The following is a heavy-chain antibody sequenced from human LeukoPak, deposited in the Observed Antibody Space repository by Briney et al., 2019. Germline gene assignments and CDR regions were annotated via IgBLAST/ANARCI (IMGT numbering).Heavy chain of an antibody. CDR1: GFTSSSYG. Sequence: GTSLRLSCAASGFTSSSYGMHWVRQAPGKGLEWVAVISYDGSHQYYADSVKGRFTISRDKSENTLYLQMNSLRAEDTAVYYCAKREGFMGTVTHDAFDIWGQGTVVIVS. V-gene: IGHV3-30*18. CDR3: AKREGFMGTVTHDAFDI. CDR2: ISYDGSHQ. J-gene: IGHJ3*02. D-gene: IGHD5-24*01.